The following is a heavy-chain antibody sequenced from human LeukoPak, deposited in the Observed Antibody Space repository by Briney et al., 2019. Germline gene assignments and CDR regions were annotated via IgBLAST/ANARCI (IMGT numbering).Heavy chain of an antibody. CDR2: INPNSGGT. Sequence: ASVKVSCKASGYTFTGHYMPWVRQAPGQGLEWMGWINPNSGGTNYAQKFQGRVTMTRDTSISTASMEPSRLRSDDTAVYYLARVILPITMRSPAGYWGQGTLVTVSS. V-gene: IGHV1-2*02. D-gene: IGHD3-22*01. CDR1: GYTFTGHY. CDR3: ARVILPITMRSPAGY. J-gene: IGHJ4*02.